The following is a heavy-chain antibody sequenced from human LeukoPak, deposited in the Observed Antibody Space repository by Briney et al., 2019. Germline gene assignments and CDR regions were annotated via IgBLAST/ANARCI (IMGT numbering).Heavy chain of an antibody. D-gene: IGHD3-22*01. Sequence: GGSVRLSCTASGFTFGDYAMSWFRQAPGKGLEWVGFIRSKAYGGTTEYAASVKGRFTISRDDSKSIAYLQMNSLKTEDTAVYYCTRVYHYYDSSGYHHFDYWGQGTLVTVSS. V-gene: IGHV3-49*03. CDR3: TRVYHYYDSSGYHHFDY. CDR2: IRSKAYGGTT. J-gene: IGHJ4*02. CDR1: GFTFGDYA.